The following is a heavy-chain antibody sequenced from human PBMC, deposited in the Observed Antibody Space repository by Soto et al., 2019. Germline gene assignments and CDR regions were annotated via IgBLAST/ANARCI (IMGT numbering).Heavy chain of an antibody. D-gene: IGHD2-2*01. CDR3: ARSQGSSTSLEIYYYYYYGMDV. CDR2: IIPISDTT. V-gene: IGHV1-69*01. CDR1: GGTFSSYA. Sequence: QVQLVQSGAEVKKPGSSVKVSCKASGGTFSSYAISWVRQAPGQGLEWMGGIIPISDTTNYAQKFQGRVTITADESTSTAYMELSSLRSEDMAVYYCARSQGSSTSLEIYYYYYYGMDVWGQGTTVTVSS. J-gene: IGHJ6*02.